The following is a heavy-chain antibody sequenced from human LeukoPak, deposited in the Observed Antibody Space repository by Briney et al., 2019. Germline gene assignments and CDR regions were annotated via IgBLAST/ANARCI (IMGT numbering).Heavy chain of an antibody. J-gene: IGHJ4*02. Sequence: GRSLRLSCAASRFTFSSDGMHWVRQAPGKGLEWVAVISYDGSNKYYADSVKGRFTISRDNSKNTLYLQMNSLRAEDTAVYYCAKFSSGWPLDYWGQGTLVTVPS. CDR1: RFTFSSDG. V-gene: IGHV3-30*18. CDR3: AKFSSGWPLDY. D-gene: IGHD6-19*01. CDR2: ISYDGSNK.